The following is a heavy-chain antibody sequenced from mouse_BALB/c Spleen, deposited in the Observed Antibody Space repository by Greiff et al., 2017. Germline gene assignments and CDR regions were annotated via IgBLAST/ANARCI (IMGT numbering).Heavy chain of an antibody. Sequence: EVQLQQSGAELVRSGASVKLSCTASGFNIKDYYMHWVKQRPEQGLEWIGWIDPENGDTEYAPKFQGKATMTADTSSNTAYLQLSSLTSEDTAVYYCARTWVYAMDYWGQGTSVTVSS. J-gene: IGHJ4*01. CDR2: IDPENGDT. V-gene: IGHV14-4*02. D-gene: IGHD3-3*01. CDR3: ARTWVYAMDY. CDR1: GFNIKDYY.